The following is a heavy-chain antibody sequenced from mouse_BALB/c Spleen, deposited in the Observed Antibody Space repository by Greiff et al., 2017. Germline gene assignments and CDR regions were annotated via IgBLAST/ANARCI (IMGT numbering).Heavy chain of an antibody. CDR1: GYTFTSYW. CDR2: IYPGSGST. CDR3: TRGSTMPTGALAD. J-gene: IGHJ3*01. V-gene: IGHV1S22*01. D-gene: IGHD2-1*01. Sequence: LQQPGSELVRPGASVKLSCKASGYTFTSYWMHWVKQRHGQGLEWIGNIYPGSGSTNYDEKFKSKGTLTVDTSSSTAYMHLSSLTSEDSAVYYCTRGSTMPTGALADWGQGTLVTVSA.